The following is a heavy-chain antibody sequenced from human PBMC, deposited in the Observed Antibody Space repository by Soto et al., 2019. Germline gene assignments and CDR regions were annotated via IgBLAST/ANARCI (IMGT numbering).Heavy chain of an antibody. CDR3: ARGGEQWLVPYYFDY. Sequence: PSETLSLTCTVSGGSISSGDYYWSWIRQPPGKGLEWIGYIYYSGSTYYNPSLKSRVTISVDTSKNRFSLKLSSVTAADTAVYYCARGGEQWLVPYYFDYWGQGTLVTVSS. CDR2: IYYSGST. CDR1: GGSISSGDYY. V-gene: IGHV4-30-4*01. D-gene: IGHD6-19*01. J-gene: IGHJ4*02.